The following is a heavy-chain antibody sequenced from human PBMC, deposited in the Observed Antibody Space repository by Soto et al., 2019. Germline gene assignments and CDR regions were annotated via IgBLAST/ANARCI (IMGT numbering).Heavy chain of an antibody. D-gene: IGHD6-13*01. CDR1: GFSLSNAGLG. CDR3: ASTYSTSWYWFDP. V-gene: IGHV2-26*04. J-gene: IGHJ5*02. Sequence: QVTVKESGPVLVKPTETLTLTCTVSGFSLSNAGLGVSWIRQPPGNALEWLAHIFSNDEKSYRPSLKSRLTSCKETSKSQVVLTMTNMDPVDTATYYCASTYSTSWYWFDPWGQGTLVTVSS. CDR2: IFSNDEK.